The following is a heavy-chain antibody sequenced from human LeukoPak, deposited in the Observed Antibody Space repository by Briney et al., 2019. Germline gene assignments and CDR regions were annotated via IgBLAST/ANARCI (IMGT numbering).Heavy chain of an antibody. Sequence: GGSLRLSCVASGLSFNNYRMTWVRQAPGKGLEWVAVISYDGSNKYHADSVKGRFTISRDNSKNTLYLQMNSLRAEDTAVYYCARDMRVVVVDYYYYVMDVWGQGTTVTVSS. V-gene: IGHV3-30*03. CDR3: ARDMRVVVVDYYYYVMDV. CDR2: ISYDGSNK. D-gene: IGHD2-15*01. J-gene: IGHJ6*02. CDR1: GLSFNNYR.